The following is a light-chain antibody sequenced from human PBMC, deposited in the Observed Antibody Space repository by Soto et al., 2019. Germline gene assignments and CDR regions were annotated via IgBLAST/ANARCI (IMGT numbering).Light chain of an antibody. CDR1: ESIGNW. CDR2: AAS. J-gene: IGKJ5*01. V-gene: IGKV1-12*01. CDR3: QQANRFPIT. Sequence: DIQMTQSPSTLSASEGDRVTITCRASESIGNWLAWYQQKSGKAPNLLIFAASSFQSGVPSRFSGSGSGTDFTLTISSLQPEDFATYYCQQANRFPITFGQGTRLEIK.